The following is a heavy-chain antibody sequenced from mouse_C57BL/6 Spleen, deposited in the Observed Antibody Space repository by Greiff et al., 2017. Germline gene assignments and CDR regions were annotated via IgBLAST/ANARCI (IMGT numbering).Heavy chain of an antibody. V-gene: IGHV1-54*01. D-gene: IGHD2-1*01. CDR1: GYAFTNYL. CDR3: ASDDLLFMDY. CDR2: INPGSGGT. Sequence: VQLVESGAELVRPGNSVKVSCKASGYAFTNYLIEWVKQRPGQGLEWIGVINPGSGGTNYNEKFKGKATLTADKSSSTAYMQLSSLTSEDSAVYFCASDDLLFMDYWGQGTSVTVSS. J-gene: IGHJ4*01.